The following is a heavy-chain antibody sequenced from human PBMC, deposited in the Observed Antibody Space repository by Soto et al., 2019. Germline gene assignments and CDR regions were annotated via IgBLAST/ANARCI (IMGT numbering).Heavy chain of an antibody. CDR3: ARDVTGTYFDY. CDR2: IYNTGRT. D-gene: IGHD7-27*01. V-gene: IGHV4-61*01. Sequence: SGTLSLTRFVSGGSVSSGRYYLNRIRQPPGKGLEWIGYIYNTGRTRYNPSLKGRVAISLDMPKNQFSLNLSSVTAVDTAVYYCARDVTGTYFDYWGQGALVNVS. CDR1: GGSVSSGRYY. J-gene: IGHJ4*02.